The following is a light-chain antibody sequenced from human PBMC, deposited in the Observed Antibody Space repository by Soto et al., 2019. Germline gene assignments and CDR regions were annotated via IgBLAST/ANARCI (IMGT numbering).Light chain of an antibody. CDR3: SSYAGSDNPYV. Sequence: QSVLSQPTCASLCPAQSVTISCTGTSGDVGGYDYVSWYQQHPGKAPKLMIYEVTKRPLGVPDRFSGSKSGNTASLTVSGLQAEDEADYYCSSYAGSDNPYVFGTGTKVTVL. CDR1: SGDVGGYDY. CDR2: EVT. V-gene: IGLV2-8*01. J-gene: IGLJ1*01.